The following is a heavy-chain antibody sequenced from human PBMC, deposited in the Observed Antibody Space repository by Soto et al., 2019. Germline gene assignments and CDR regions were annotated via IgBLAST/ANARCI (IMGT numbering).Heavy chain of an antibody. V-gene: IGHV4-34*01. CDR2: INHSGST. Sequence: SETLSLTCAVYGGSFSGYYWSWIRQPPGKGLEWIGEINHSGSTNYNPSLKSRVTISVDTSKNQFSLKLSSVTAADTAVYYCARGSVPAAISGYYYCYGMDVWGQGTTVTVSS. J-gene: IGHJ6*02. CDR3: ARGSVPAAISGYYYCYGMDV. CDR1: GGSFSGYY. D-gene: IGHD2-2*02.